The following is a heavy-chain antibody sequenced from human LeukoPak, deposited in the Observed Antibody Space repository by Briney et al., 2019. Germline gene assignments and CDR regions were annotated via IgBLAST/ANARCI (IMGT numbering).Heavy chain of an antibody. V-gene: IGHV4-59*01. CDR2: IYYSGST. D-gene: IGHD3-22*01. CDR1: GGSISSYY. J-gene: IGHJ4*02. CDR3: ARDRLAYYDRSGLDC. Sequence: SETLSLTCTVSGGSISSYYWNWIRQPPGKGLEWIGYIYYSGSTNYNPSLKSRVTMSVDTSKNQLSLNLSSVTAADTAFYYCARDRLAYYDRSGLDCWGQGTLVTVSS.